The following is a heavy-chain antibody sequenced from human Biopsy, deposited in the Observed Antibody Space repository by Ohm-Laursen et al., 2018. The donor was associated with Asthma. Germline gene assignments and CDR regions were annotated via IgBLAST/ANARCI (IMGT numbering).Heavy chain of an antibody. J-gene: IGHJ6*02. CDR3: AGGPEWSGLDV. D-gene: IGHD3-3*01. CDR1: GDAMSTSGSY. V-gene: IGHV4-39*07. Sequence: SDTLSLTCIVSGDAMSTSGSYWGWIRQSPGKGLEWIGESDHRGSTNINPTLKSRVTISKDTSAFNFSLKVRSVTATDTAIYYCAGGPEWSGLDVWGQGTTVTVSS. CDR2: SDHRGST.